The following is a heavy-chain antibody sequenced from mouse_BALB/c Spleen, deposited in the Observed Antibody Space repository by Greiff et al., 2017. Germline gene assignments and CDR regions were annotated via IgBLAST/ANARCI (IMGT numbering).Heavy chain of an antibody. V-gene: IGHV2-9*02. CDR3: AREARLTFAY. CDR2: IWAGGST. D-gene: IGHD3-2*02. J-gene: IGHJ3*01. Sequence: QVQLKESGPGLVAPSQSLSITCTVSGFSLTSYGVHWVRQPPGKGLEWLGVIWAGGSTNYNSALMSRLSISKDNSKSQVFLKMNSLQTDDTAMYYCAREARLTFAYWGQGTLVTVSA. CDR1: GFSLTSYG.